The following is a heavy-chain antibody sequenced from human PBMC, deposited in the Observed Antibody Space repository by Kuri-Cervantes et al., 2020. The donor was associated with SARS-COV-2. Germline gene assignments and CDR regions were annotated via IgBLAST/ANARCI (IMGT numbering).Heavy chain of an antibody. CDR2: IYYSGST. Sequence: GSLRLSCIVSNYSITSGDYWGWIRQPPGKGLEWIGSIYYSGSTYYNPSLKSRVTISVDTSKNQFSLKLSSVTAADTAVYYCARQVVVAATGGDWFDPWGQGTLVTVSS. J-gene: IGHJ5*02. CDR3: ARQVVVAATGGDWFDP. V-gene: IGHV4-38-2*02. CDR1: NYSITSGDY. D-gene: IGHD2-15*01.